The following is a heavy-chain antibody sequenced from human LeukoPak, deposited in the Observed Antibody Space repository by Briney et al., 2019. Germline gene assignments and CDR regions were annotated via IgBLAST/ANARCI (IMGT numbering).Heavy chain of an antibody. D-gene: IGHD3-3*01. J-gene: IGHJ4*02. CDR2: INSDGSST. Sequence: PGGSLRLSCAASGFTFSSYWMHWVRQAPGKGLVWVSRINSDGSSTSYADSVKGRFTISRDNAKNTLYLQMNSLRAEDTAVYYCASQGLASITIFGVVIRPGGLFDYWGQGTLVTVSS. CDR1: GFTFSSYW. CDR3: ASQGLASITIFGVVIRPGGLFDY. V-gene: IGHV3-74*01.